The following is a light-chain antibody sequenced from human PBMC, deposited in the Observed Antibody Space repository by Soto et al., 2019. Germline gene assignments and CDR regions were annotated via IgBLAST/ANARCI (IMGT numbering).Light chain of an antibody. CDR1: GSDVGGYNS. V-gene: IGLV2-14*01. J-gene: IGLJ1*01. CDR2: EVS. Sequence: QSALTQPASVSGSPGQSITISCTGTGSDVGGYNSVSWFQQHPSKAPKLIIYEVSHRPSGVSIRFSGSKSGNTASLTISGLQAEDEADYYCSSYASSSTYVFGTGTKVTVL. CDR3: SSYASSSTYV.